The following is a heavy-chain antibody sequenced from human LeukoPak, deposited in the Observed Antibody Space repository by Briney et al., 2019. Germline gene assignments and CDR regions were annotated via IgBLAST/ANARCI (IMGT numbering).Heavy chain of an antibody. Sequence: SETLSLTCAVYGGSFSGYYWSWIRQPPGKGLEWIGEINHSGSTNYNPSLKSRVTISVDTSKNQFSLKLSSVTSADTAVYYCARAPWRYSYGYNYWGQGTLVTVSS. J-gene: IGHJ4*02. CDR1: GGSFSGYY. CDR3: ARAPWRYSYGYNY. V-gene: IGHV4-34*01. CDR2: INHSGST. D-gene: IGHD5-18*01.